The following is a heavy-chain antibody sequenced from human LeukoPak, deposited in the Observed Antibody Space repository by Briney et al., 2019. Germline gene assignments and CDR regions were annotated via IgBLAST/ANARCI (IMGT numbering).Heavy chain of an antibody. Sequence: ASVKVSCKASGDTFTGYYMHWVRQAPGQGREGMGWINPNSGGTNYAQKVKGRVTMTRDTSKSTAYMELSRLRADDTAVYYCARVLSDTAMVTGYWGQGTLVSVSS. V-gene: IGHV1-2*02. CDR1: GDTFTGYY. D-gene: IGHD5-18*01. CDR2: INPNSGGT. J-gene: IGHJ4*02. CDR3: ARVLSDTAMVTGY.